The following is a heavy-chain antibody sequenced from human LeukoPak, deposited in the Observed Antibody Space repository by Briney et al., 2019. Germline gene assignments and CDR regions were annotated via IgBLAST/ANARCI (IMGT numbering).Heavy chain of an antibody. D-gene: IGHD2-21*02. J-gene: IGHJ4*02. Sequence: GGSLRLSCAASGFTVSGNYMSWVRQAPGRGLGWVSVIYTGGNTYYADSVKGRFTISRDSSKNTLYLQMNSLRGEDTAVYYCARDGRRGPDCYAGGCYFVPGQWGQGTVVTVSS. CDR1: GFTVSGNY. V-gene: IGHV3-66*01. CDR2: IYTGGNT. CDR3: ARDGRRGPDCYAGGCYFVPGQ.